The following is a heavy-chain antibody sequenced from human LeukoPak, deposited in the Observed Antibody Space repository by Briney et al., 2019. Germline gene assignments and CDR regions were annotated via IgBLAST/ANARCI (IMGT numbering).Heavy chain of an antibody. Sequence: GGSLRLSCAASGFTFSNYAMRWFRQAPGKGLEWVSSISANAAGTYYADSVKGRFTISRDNSKNTVYLQMNSLRGEDTAVYYCAKDSGNSGWYVDNWGQGTVVTVSS. D-gene: IGHD6-19*01. V-gene: IGHV3-23*01. CDR1: GFTFSNYA. CDR2: ISANAAGT. CDR3: AKDSGNSGWYVDN. J-gene: IGHJ4*02.